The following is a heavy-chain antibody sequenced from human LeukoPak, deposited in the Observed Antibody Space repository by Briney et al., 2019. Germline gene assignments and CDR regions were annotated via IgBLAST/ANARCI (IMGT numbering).Heavy chain of an antibody. Sequence: PGGSLRLSCAASGFTFSSYWMSWVRQAPGKGLEWVANIKQDGTEKYYVDSVKGRFTTSRDNAKNSLYLQMNSLRAEDTAVYYCARLDRAGHTGYAYDYWGQGTLVTVSS. D-gene: IGHD5-12*01. CDR2: IKQDGTEK. CDR1: GFTFSSYW. J-gene: IGHJ4*02. V-gene: IGHV3-7*03. CDR3: ARLDRAGHTGYAYDY.